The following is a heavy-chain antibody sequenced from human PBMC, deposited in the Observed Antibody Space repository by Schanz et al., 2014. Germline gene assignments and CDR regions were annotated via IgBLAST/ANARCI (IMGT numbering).Heavy chain of an antibody. CDR2: INPIVSNT. J-gene: IGHJ3*02. Sequence: QVQLVQSGGEVKKPGASATLSCKASGYTFTTYYIYWFRQAPGQGLEWMGLINPIVSNTNYAQKFRVQVSITRDTATSTVYSELRSLKSEDTDVYFFARGPSTGAFDIWGQGTMVTVSS. V-gene: IGHV1-46*03. CDR1: GYTFTTYY. CDR3: ARGPSTGAFDI.